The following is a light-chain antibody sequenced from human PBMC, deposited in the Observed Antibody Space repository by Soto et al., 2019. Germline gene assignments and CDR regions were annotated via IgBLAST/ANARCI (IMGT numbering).Light chain of an antibody. V-gene: IGLV2-14*01. Sequence: QSVLTQPASVSGSPGQSITISFTGTSSDVGGYNSVSWYQQHPGKAPKVMIYDVSNRPSGGSNRFSGSKSGNTASLTISGLQAEDEADYYCGSYTSSSTLVFGGGTKVTVL. CDR1: SSDVGGYNS. J-gene: IGLJ2*01. CDR3: GSYTSSSTLV. CDR2: DVS.